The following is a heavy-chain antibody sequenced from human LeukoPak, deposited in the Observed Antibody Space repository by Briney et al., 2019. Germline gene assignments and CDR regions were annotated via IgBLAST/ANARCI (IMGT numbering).Heavy chain of an antibody. CDR1: GYTLTELS. D-gene: IGHD1-26*01. J-gene: IGHJ5*02. V-gene: IGHV1-24*01. CDR2: FDPEDGET. CDR3: ATRFTGRFKENWFDP. Sequence: ASVKVSCKVSGYTLTELSMHWVRQAPGKGLEWMGGFDPEDGETIYAQKFQGRVTMTEDTSTDTAYMELSSLRSEDTAVYYCATRFTGRFKENWFDPWGQGTLVTVSS.